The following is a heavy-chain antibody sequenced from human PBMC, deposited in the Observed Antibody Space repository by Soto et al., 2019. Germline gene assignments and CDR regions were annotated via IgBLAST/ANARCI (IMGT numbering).Heavy chain of an antibody. Sequence: PSETLSLTCAVSGGSISSGGYSWSWIRQPPGKGLEWIGYIYHSGSTYYNPSLKSRVTISVDRSKNQFSLKLSSVTAADTAVYNSPGCSGEPFDYWGQGTQVTVSS. CDR1: GGSISSGGYS. J-gene: IGHJ4*02. CDR3: PGCSGEPFDY. V-gene: IGHV4-30-2*01. D-gene: IGHD3-10*02. CDR2: IYHSGST.